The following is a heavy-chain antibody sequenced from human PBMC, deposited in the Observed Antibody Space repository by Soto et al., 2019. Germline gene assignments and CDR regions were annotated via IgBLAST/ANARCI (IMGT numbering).Heavy chain of an antibody. CDR2: ISSSSSTI. CDR3: ATDKTTRGRGTYYYSGMDG. CDR1: GFTFSSYS. V-gene: IGHV3-48*02. Sequence: GWSLRLSCSASGFTFSSYSMNWVRQAPGKGLEWVSYISSSSSTIYYADSVKGRFTISRDNAKNSLYLQMNSLRDEDTAVYYCATDKTTRGRGTYYYSGMDGWGQGTTVTVSS. J-gene: IGHJ6*02. D-gene: IGHD1-1*01.